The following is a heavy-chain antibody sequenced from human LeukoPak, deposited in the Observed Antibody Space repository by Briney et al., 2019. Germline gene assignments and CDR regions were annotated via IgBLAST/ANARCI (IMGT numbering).Heavy chain of an antibody. Sequence: ASVKVSCTASGYTFNSYGISWVRQAPGQGLEWMGRINPNSGGTNYAQKFQGRVTMTRDTSISTAYMELSSLRSEDTAVYYCARERFGGSYYGGDDAFDIWGQGTMVTVSS. CDR2: INPNSGGT. J-gene: IGHJ3*02. CDR3: ARERFGGSYYGGDDAFDI. CDR1: GYTFNSYG. D-gene: IGHD1-26*01. V-gene: IGHV1-2*06.